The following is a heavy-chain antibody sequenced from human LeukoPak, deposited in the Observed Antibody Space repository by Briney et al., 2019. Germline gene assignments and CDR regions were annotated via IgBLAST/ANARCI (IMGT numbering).Heavy chain of an antibody. D-gene: IGHD3-9*01. V-gene: IGHV3-13*04. CDR2: IGTAGDT. J-gene: IGHJ6*02. CDR3: AGAYYDILTLGVGYGMDV. Sequence: SGGSLRLSCAASGFNFRSYDMPWVRQATGKGLEWVSAIGTAGDTYYPGSVKGRFTISRENAKNSWYLQMNSLRAGDTAVYYYAGAYYDILTLGVGYGMDVWGQGTTVTVSS. CDR1: GFNFRSYD.